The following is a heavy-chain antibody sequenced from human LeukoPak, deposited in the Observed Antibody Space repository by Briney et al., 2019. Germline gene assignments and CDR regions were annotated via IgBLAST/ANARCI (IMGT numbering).Heavy chain of an antibody. D-gene: IGHD6-13*01. V-gene: IGHV1-46*01. J-gene: IGHJ4*02. Sequence: GASVKVSCEASGYTFTSYYMHWVRQAPGQGLEWMGIINPSGGSTSYAQKFQGRVTVTRDTSTSTVYMELSSLRSEDTAVYYCARDSLYSSSTHYFDHWGQGTLVTVSS. CDR1: GYTFTSYY. CDR2: INPSGGST. CDR3: ARDSLYSSSTHYFDH.